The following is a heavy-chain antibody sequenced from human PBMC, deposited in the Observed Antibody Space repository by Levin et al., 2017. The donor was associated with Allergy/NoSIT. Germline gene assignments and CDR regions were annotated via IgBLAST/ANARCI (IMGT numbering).Heavy chain of an antibody. Sequence: ASVKVSCKASGYTFTSYDINWVRQATGQGLEWMGWMNPNSGNKGYAQKFQGRVTMTRNTSISTAYMELSSLRSEDTAVYYCARVPLITFGGVIVQYYFDYWGQGTLVTVSS. D-gene: IGHD3-16*02. V-gene: IGHV1-8*01. J-gene: IGHJ4*02. CDR3: ARVPLITFGGVIVQYYFDY. CDR2: MNPNSGNK. CDR1: GYTFTSYD.